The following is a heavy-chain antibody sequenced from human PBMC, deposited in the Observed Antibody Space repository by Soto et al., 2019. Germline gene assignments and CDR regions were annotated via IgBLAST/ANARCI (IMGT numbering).Heavy chain of an antibody. Sequence: VGSLRLSCTASGFTFSTHAMTWVRQAPGKGLEWVSGLSDSGGSTYYADSVKGRFTISRDNSMNTLYLQMNTLRAEDTAVYYCAKVSSSWYAGFFDLWGQGTLVTVSS. D-gene: IGHD6-13*01. CDR1: GFTFSTHA. V-gene: IGHV3-23*01. J-gene: IGHJ4*02. CDR2: LSDSGGST. CDR3: AKVSSSWYAGFFDL.